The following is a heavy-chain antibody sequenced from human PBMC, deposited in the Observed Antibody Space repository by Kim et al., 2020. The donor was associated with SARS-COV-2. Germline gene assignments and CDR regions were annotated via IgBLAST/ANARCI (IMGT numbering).Heavy chain of an antibody. CDR3: ARGGGYCSSTSCPYNNWFDP. D-gene: IGHD2-2*01. J-gene: IGHJ5*02. CDR2: INHSGST. Sequence: SETLSLTCAVYGGSFSGYYWSWIRQPPGKGLEWIGEINHSGSTNYNPSLKSRVTISVDTSKNQFSLKLSSVTAADTAVYYCARGGGYCSSTSCPYNNWFDPWGQGTLVTVSS. V-gene: IGHV4-34*01. CDR1: GGSFSGYY.